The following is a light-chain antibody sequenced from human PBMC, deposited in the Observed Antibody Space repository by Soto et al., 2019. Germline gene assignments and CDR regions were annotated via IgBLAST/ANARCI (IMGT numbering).Light chain of an antibody. CDR2: DTS. CDR3: QQNGALRPS. V-gene: IGKV3-20*01. J-gene: IGKJ1*01. Sequence: EVVLTQSPGTLSLSPGESATLSCRASQSVISNFLAWYQQKPAQAPRLLIYDTSNRATGIPDRLSGSGSGTDFTLTISRLEPEDFAVYYCQQNGALRPSFGQWTKVEIK. CDR1: QSVISNF.